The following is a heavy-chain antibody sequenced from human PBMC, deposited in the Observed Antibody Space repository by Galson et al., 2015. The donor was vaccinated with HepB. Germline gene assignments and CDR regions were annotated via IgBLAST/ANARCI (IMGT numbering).Heavy chain of an antibody. CDR3: LRLGDLSGSSSS. D-gene: IGHD6-13*01. V-gene: IGHV3-73*01. CDR2: IRSRASDYET. Sequence: SLRLSCAASGFTFSGSAIHWVRQAPGKGPEWVGRIRSRASDYETAYAASRKGRFTSARDDSKNTAYMHMNSLKTEDKAVYYCLRLGDLSGSSSSWGQGTLVTVSS. J-gene: IGHJ4*02. CDR1: GFTFSGSA.